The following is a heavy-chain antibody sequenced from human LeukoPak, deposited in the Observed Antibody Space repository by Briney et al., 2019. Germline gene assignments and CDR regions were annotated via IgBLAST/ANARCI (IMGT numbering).Heavy chain of an antibody. V-gene: IGHV1-69*06. J-gene: IGHJ3*02. CDR3: ATSDIVVVPAASPEDAFDI. Sequence: ASVKVSCKASGGTFSSYAISWVRQAPGQGPEWMGGIIPIFGTANYAQKFQGRVTITADKSTSTAYMKLSSLRSEDTAVYYCATSDIVVVPAASPEDAFDIWGQGTMVTVSS. CDR2: IIPIFGTA. D-gene: IGHD2-2*01. CDR1: GGTFSSYA.